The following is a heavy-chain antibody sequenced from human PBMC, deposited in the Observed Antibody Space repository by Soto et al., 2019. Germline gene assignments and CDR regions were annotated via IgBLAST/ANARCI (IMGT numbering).Heavy chain of an antibody. D-gene: IGHD3-16*01. CDR2: IGATGDT. CDR3: AGGSYDGMDV. Sequence: EVQLVESGGGLVQPGGSLRLSCVASRITFSNYDMHWVRQATGKGLEWVSTIGATGDTYYQGSVKGRFTISREEVKNSLYLQMDSLRAGDTAVYYCAGGSYDGMDVWGQGTTVTVSS. V-gene: IGHV3-13*01. J-gene: IGHJ6*02. CDR1: RITFSNYD.